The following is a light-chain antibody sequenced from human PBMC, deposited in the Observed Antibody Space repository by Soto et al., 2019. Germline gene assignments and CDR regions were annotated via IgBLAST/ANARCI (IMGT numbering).Light chain of an antibody. V-gene: IGLV2-14*01. CDR2: DVS. J-gene: IGLJ1*01. CDR1: SSDVGGYNY. CDR3: LSYTSSSIYV. Sequence: QSVLTQPASVSGSPGQSITISCTGTSSDVGGYNYVSWYQQHPGKAPKLMIYDVSNRPSGVSNRFSGSKSGNTASLTIPGLQAEDEANYSWLSYTSSSIYVSGTGPRAAVL.